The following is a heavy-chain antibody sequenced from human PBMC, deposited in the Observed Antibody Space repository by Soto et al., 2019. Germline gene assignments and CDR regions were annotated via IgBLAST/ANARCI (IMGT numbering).Heavy chain of an antibody. CDR2: IIPIFGTA. CDR1: GGTFSSYA. CDR3: SADSYGYSDY. Sequence: QVQLMQSGAEVKKPGSSVKVSCKASGGTFSSYAISWVRQAPGQGLEWMGGIIPIFGTANYAQKFQCRVTITADKSTSTAYMELSSLRYEDTAVYYCSADSYGYSDYWGHGTLVTVSS. V-gene: IGHV1-69*06. D-gene: IGHD5-18*01. J-gene: IGHJ4*01.